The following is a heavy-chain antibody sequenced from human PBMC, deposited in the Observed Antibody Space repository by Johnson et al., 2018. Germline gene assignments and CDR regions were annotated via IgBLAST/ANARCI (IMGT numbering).Heavy chain of an antibody. Sequence: QVQLQESGPGLVKPSETLSLTCTVSGGSIRSNNYYWAWVRQPPGKGLEWIANILQIGSAYYKPSLARRVTMSEDTPQNQFSLRLTPVTAADTAVYYCASLYYCETDFWGQGTLVTVSS. D-gene: IGHD3-22*01. J-gene: IGHJ4*02. V-gene: IGHV4-39*01. CDR3: ASLYYCETDF. CDR2: ILQIGSA. CDR1: GGSIRSNNYY.